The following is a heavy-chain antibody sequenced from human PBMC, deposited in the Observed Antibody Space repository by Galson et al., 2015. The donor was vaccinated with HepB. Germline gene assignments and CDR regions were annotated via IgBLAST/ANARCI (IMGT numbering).Heavy chain of an antibody. D-gene: IGHD1-26*01. V-gene: IGHV1-46*03. J-gene: IGHJ4*02. CDR2: INPSGGST. CDR1: GYTFTSYY. CDR3: AITGFEIVGATQVGFDY. Sequence: VKVSYKASGYTFTSYYMHWVRQAPGQGLEWMGIINPSGGSTSYAQKFQGRVTMTRDTSTSTVYMELSSLRSEDTAVYYCAITGFEIVGATQVGFDYWGQGTLVTVSS.